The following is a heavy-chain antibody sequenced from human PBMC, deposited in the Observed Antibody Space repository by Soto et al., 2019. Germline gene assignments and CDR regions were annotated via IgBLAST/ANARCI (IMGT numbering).Heavy chain of an antibody. Sequence: ASVKVSCKTSGYTFSGYYIHWVRQAPGQGLEWMGWINPNGGDTNYAQKFQDWVTMTRDTSSSTAYMELSRLKTDDTAVYYCARVVSGSYRHFDYWGQGTLVTVSS. CDR3: ARVVSGSYRHFDY. J-gene: IGHJ4*02. D-gene: IGHD1-26*01. CDR2: INPNGGDT. CDR1: GYTFSGYY. V-gene: IGHV1-2*04.